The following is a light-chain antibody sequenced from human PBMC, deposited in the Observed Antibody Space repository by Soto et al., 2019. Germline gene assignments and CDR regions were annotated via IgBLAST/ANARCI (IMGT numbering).Light chain of an antibody. CDR3: HQYAFSPLT. CDR1: QSVRRDY. Sequence: EIVLTQSPGTLSLSPGERATLSCRASQSVRRDYLAWFQQKPGQPPRLLVYHASTTAAGIPDRFSGSGSVADFTLTISTVEPEDFAVYYCHQYAFSPLTFGGGTRVEI. CDR2: HAS. J-gene: IGKJ4*01. V-gene: IGKV3-20*01.